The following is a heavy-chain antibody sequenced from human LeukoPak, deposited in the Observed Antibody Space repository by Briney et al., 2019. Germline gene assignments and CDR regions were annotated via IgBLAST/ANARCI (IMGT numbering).Heavy chain of an antibody. J-gene: IGHJ4*02. CDR3: AGVSYGSLDY. CDR2: IYSTGST. V-gene: IGHV4-4*07. CDR1: GGSISSFY. Sequence: PSETLSLTCTVSGGSISSFYWSWIRQPAGKGLEWIGRIYSTGSTNYNPSLKSRVTMSADTSKNQFSLKVRSVTAADTAVYYCAGVSYGSLDYWGQGTLVTVSS. D-gene: IGHD3-10*01.